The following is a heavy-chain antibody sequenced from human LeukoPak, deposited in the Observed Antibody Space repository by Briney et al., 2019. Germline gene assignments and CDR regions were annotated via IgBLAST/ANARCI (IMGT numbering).Heavy chain of an antibody. Sequence: SETLSLTCAVYGGSFSGYYWSWLRQPPGKGLEWIGEINHSGSTNYNPSLKSRVTISVDTSKKQFSLNLSSVTAADTAVYYCARTGGSFYFYYYMDVWGKGTTVTVSS. CDR1: GGSFSGYY. CDR2: INHSGST. D-gene: IGHD1-26*01. V-gene: IGHV4-34*01. CDR3: ARTGGSFYFYYYMDV. J-gene: IGHJ6*03.